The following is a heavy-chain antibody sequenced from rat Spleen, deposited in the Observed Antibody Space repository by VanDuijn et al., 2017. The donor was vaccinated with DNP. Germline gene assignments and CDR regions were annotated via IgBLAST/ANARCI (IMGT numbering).Heavy chain of an antibody. CDR3: ARYTTAPGYFDY. CDR1: GYTITSGY. Sequence: EIQLQESGPGLVKPSQSLSLTCSVTGYTITSGYDWSWIRKFPGNKMEWMGYISYSGSTNYNPSLKSRISITRDTSKNQFFLQLNSVTTEDTATYYCARYTTAPGYFDYWGQGVMVTVSS. D-gene: IGHD1-6*01. V-gene: IGHV3-4*01. J-gene: IGHJ2*01. CDR2: ISYSGST.